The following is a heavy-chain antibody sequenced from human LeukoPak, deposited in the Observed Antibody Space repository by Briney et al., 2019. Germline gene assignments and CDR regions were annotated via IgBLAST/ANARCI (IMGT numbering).Heavy chain of an antibody. V-gene: IGHV3-30*18. J-gene: IGHJ4*02. Sequence: PGRSLRLSCAASGFTFSSYGMHWVRQAPGKGLEWVAVISYDGSNKYYADSVKGRFTISRDNSKNTLYLQMNSLRAEDTAVYYCEKNTAAFCGGDCYPGFDYWGQGPRVTVSS. CDR2: ISYDGSNK. D-gene: IGHD2-21*02. CDR1: GFTFSSYG. CDR3: EKNTAAFCGGDCYPGFDY.